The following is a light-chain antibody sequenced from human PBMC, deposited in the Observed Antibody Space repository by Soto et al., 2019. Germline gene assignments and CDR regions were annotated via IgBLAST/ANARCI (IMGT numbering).Light chain of an antibody. CDR1: SSDVGSYSL. V-gene: IGLV2-23*01. Sequence: QSALTQPASVSGSPGQSITISCTGTSSDVGSYSLVSWFQQHPGEAPQLMIFEGSKRPSGVSSRFSGSESGNTASLTISGLQAEDEADYYCCSYAGGGTLVFGGGTKVTVL. CDR2: EGS. CDR3: CSYAGGGTLV. J-gene: IGLJ2*01.